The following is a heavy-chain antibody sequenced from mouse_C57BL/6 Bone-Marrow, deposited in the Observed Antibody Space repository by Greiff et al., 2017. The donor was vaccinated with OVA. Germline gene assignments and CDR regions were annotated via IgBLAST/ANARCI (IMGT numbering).Heavy chain of an antibody. CDR2: IYPGSGST. J-gene: IGHJ4*01. CDR1: GYTFTSYW. CDR3: ARNSQATDAMDY. Sequence: QVQLQQPGAELVKPGASVKMSCKASGYTFTSYWITWVKQRPGQGLEWIGDIYPGSGSTNYNEKFKSKATLTVDTSSSTAYMQLSSLTSEDSAVYYCARNSQATDAMDYWGQGTSVTVSS. V-gene: IGHV1-55*01. D-gene: IGHD3-2*02.